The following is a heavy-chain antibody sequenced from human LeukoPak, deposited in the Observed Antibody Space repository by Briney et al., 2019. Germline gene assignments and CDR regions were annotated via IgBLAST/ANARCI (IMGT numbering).Heavy chain of an antibody. V-gene: IGHV3-33*01. CDR2: IWYDGSNK. J-gene: IGHJ4*02. Sequence: GGSLRLSCAASRFTLSSYGMHWVRQAPGKGLEWVTFIWYDGSNKYYADSVKGRFTISRDNSKNTLYLQMNTLRAEDTAMYYCVRDRGESYFDYWGQGTLVTVSS. CDR3: VRDRGESYFDY. D-gene: IGHD3-16*01. CDR1: RFTLSSYG.